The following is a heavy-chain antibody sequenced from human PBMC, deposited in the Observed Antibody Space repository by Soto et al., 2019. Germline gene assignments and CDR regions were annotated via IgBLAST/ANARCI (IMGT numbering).Heavy chain of an antibody. CDR1: GGTFSSYT. CDR3: AGDPDSHYNDSHASSYP. Sequence: GAPVKVSCKASGGTFSSYTITWVRQAPGQGLEWMGRIIPIIGIINYAQKFQGRVTISADKFTGTAYMELTGLRSDDTAVYYCAGDPDSHYNDSHASSYPWGQGTLVTVSS. D-gene: IGHD4-4*01. J-gene: IGHJ5*02. CDR2: IIPIIGII. V-gene: IGHV1-69*04.